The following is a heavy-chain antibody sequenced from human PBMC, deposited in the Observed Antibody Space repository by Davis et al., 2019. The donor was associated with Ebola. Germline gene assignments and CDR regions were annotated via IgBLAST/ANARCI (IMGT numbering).Heavy chain of an antibody. CDR2: ISSSSSYI. CDR1: GFTFSSYS. V-gene: IGHV3-21*01. J-gene: IGHJ5*01. D-gene: IGHD4-17*01. Sequence: PGGSLRLSCAASGFTFSSYSMNWVRQAPGKGLEWVSSISSSSSYIYYADSVKGRFTISRDNAKNSLYLQMNGLRDEDTAVYYCARDRYGDYELDSWGQGTLVTVSS. CDR3: ARDRYGDYELDS.